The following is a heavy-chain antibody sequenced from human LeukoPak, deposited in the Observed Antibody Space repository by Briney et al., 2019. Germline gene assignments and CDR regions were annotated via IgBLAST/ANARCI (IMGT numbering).Heavy chain of an antibody. V-gene: IGHV3-74*01. D-gene: IGHD6-19*01. CDR2: INSDGSST. CDR1: GFTFSSYW. J-gene: IGHJ4*02. CDR3: AREGSGWYGGFDY. Sequence: GGSLRLSCAASGFTFSSYWMHWVRQAPGKGLVWVSRINSDGSSTSYADSVKGRFTISRDNAKNTLYLQMNSLRAEDTAVYYCAREGSGWYGGFDYWGQGTLVTVSS.